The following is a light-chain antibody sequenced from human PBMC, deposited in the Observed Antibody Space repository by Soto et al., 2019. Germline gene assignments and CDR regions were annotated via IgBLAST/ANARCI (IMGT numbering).Light chain of an antibody. CDR1: SGDVGGYNH. CDR2: DVS. CDR3: KSFATTFYV. J-gene: IGLJ1*01. Sequence: QSVLTQPASVSGSPGQSITISCTGTSGDVGGYNHVSWYQQHPGKAPKLLIYDVSNRPSWVSNRYSASKSGNTASLAISGLQAEDEADYYCKSFATTFYVFGTGTKVTVL. V-gene: IGLV2-14*03.